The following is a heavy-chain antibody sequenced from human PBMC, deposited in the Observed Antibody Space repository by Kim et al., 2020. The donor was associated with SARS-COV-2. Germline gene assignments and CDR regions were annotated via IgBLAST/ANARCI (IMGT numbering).Heavy chain of an antibody. CDR1: GGSFSGYY. J-gene: IGHJ4*02. CDR2: IDHTGRA. V-gene: IGHV4-34*01. Sequence: SETLSLTCAVYGGSFSGYYWSWIRQPPGKGPEWIGEIDHTGRASHNASLKSRVTMSVDTSKNQFSLRLTSVSAADTGVYYCARRLASIDWWGQGTPVIVSS. CDR3: ARRLASIDW.